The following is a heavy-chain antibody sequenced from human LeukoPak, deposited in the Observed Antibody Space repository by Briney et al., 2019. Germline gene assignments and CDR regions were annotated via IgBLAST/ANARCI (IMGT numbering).Heavy chain of an antibody. CDR3: ARENYGDYDY. J-gene: IGHJ4*02. CDR2: IPYDGSDK. CDR1: GFPFSSYG. V-gene: IGHV3-30*02. D-gene: IGHD4-17*01. Sequence: GGSLRLSCAASGFPFSSYGMHWVRQAPGKGLEWVAFIPYDGSDKFYADSVKGRFTISRDNSKNTLYLQMNSLRAEDTAVYYCARENYGDYDYWGQGTLVTVSS.